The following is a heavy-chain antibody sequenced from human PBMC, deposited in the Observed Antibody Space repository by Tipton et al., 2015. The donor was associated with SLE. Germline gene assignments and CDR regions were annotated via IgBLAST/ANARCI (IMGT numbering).Heavy chain of an antibody. V-gene: IGHV4-34*01. CDR2: ISHTGST. Sequence: TLSLTCAVYGGSISAYYWSWIRQPPGKGLEWIGEISHTGSTNFNPSLKSRVAISADTSKRQFSLKLSSVTAADTAVYYCARRGSWWYFDLWGRGTLVTVSS. CDR1: GGSISAYY. J-gene: IGHJ2*01. CDR3: ARRGSWWYFDL. D-gene: IGHD1-26*01.